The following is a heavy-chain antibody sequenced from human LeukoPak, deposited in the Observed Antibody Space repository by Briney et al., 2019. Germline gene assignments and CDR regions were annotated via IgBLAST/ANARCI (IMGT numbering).Heavy chain of an antibody. J-gene: IGHJ4*02. D-gene: IGHD3-22*01. CDR2: ISGRGGST. CDR1: GFTFSSHA. CDR3: AKDLSLLYYYDSSGGVLDY. Sequence: GGSLRLSCAASGFTFSSHAMSWVRQAPGKGLEWVSAISGRGGSTYYADSVKGRFTIPRDNSKNTLYLQMNSLRAEDTAVYYCAKDLSLLYYYDSSGGVLDYWGQGTLVTVSS. V-gene: IGHV3-23*01.